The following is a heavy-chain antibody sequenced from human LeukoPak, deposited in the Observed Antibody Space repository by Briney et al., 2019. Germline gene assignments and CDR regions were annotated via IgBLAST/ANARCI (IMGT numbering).Heavy chain of an antibody. D-gene: IGHD1-26*01. CDR3: AREGGPSGSYYAFDY. CDR1: GGSISSGDYY. V-gene: IGHV4-30-4*08. Sequence: PSQTLSLTCTVSGGSISSGDYYWSWIRQPPGKGLEWIGYIYYSGSTYYNPSLKSRVTISVDTSKSQFSLKLSSVTAADTAVYYCAREGGPSGSYYAFDYWGQGTLVTVSS. J-gene: IGHJ4*02. CDR2: IYYSGST.